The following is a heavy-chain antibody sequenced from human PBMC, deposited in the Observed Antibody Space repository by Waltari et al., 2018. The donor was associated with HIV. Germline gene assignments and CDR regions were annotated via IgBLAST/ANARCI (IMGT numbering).Heavy chain of an antibody. CDR1: GDTVSSSA. Sequence: QVQLVQSGAEGKKPGSPVKVSCKASGDTVSSSANSWVRPAPGPGLEWMGRIIPILGIANYAQKFQGRVTITADKSTSTAYMELSSLRSEDTAVYYCARPDIVVVPAATQGGAFDIWGQGTMVTVSS. CDR3: ARPDIVVVPAATQGGAFDI. J-gene: IGHJ3*02. CDR2: IIPILGIA. V-gene: IGHV1-69*04. D-gene: IGHD2-2*01.